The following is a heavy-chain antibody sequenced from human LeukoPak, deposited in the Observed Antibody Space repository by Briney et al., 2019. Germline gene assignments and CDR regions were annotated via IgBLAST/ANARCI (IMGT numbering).Heavy chain of an antibody. CDR3: AKDRGTYLGEYFQH. CDR2: ISGSGGST. D-gene: IGHD1-26*01. CDR1: GITLNRNA. J-gene: IGHJ1*01. Sequence: GSLRPPWSALGITLNRNAITLVPPAPGKGLEWVSAISGSGGSTYSADSVKGRFTISRDNSKNTLYLQMNNLRAEDTAVYYCAKDRGTYLGEYFQHWGQGTLVTVSS. V-gene: IGHV3-23*01.